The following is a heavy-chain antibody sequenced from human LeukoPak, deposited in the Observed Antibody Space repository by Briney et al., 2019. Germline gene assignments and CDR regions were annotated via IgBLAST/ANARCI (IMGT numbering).Heavy chain of an antibody. CDR1: GYTFISYG. J-gene: IGHJ4*02. CDR2: ISGYNGNT. CDR3: ARELVSAGLIGY. V-gene: IGHV1-18*01. D-gene: IGHD3-10*02. Sequence: GASVKVSCKASGYTFISYGISWVRQAPGQGLEWMGWISGYNGNTNYAQKFQGRVTMTTDTSTSTAYMELRSLRSDDTAVYYCARELVSAGLIGYWGQGTLVTVSS.